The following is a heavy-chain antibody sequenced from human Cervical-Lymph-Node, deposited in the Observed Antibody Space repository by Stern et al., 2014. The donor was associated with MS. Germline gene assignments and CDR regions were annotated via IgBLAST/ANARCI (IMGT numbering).Heavy chain of an antibody. Sequence: QMQLVQSGAEVKKPGASGKVSCKASGYTFTSYAMHWVRQAPGQRLEWIGWIHAGNGNTKYSQKFQGRVTMTRGTSGSTAYMELSSLRSEDTAVYYCARGGSGSSNRFMDVWGQGTTVTVSS. CDR3: ARGGSGSSNRFMDV. CDR2: IHAGNGNT. D-gene: IGHD6-19*01. V-gene: IGHV1-3*01. CDR1: GYTFTSYA. J-gene: IGHJ6*02.